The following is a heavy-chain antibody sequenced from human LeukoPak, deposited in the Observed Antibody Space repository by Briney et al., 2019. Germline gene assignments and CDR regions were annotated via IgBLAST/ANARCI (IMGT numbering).Heavy chain of an antibody. CDR1: GFTFNSNW. CDR2: IKQDGSEK. D-gene: IGHD3-22*01. V-gene: IGHV3-7*01. CDR3: ARDKYYDRYFDS. Sequence: GGSLRLSCAASGFTFNSNWMSWVRQAPGKGLEWVANIKQDGSEKYYVDSVEGRFTISRDNAKNSLSLQMNSPRAEDTAVYYCARDKYYDRYFDSWGQGTLVTVSS. J-gene: IGHJ4*02.